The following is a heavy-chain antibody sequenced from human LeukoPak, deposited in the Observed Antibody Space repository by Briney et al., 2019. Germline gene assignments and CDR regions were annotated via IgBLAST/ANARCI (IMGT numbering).Heavy chain of an antibody. V-gene: IGHV3-30*04. CDR2: ISFDGSDK. Sequence: GGSLRLSCVASGFTFSSYAMHWVRQAPGKGLEWVAVISFDGSDKYYADSVKGRFTISRDNSKNTLYLQMNSLRAEDTAVYYCARRNHYDSKGIDYWGQGTLVTVSS. CDR1: GFTFSSYA. D-gene: IGHD3-22*01. J-gene: IGHJ4*02. CDR3: ARRNHYDSKGIDY.